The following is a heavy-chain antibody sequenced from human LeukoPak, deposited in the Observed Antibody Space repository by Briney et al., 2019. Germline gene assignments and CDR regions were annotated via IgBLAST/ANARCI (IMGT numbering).Heavy chain of an antibody. CDR1: GFTFDDYA. V-gene: IGHV3-9*01. Sequence: SLRLSCAASGFTFDDYAMHWVRQAPGKGLEWVSGISWNSGSIGYADSVKGRFTISRDNAKNTLYLQMNSLRAEDTAVYYCARARHSGSYYGFDSWGQGTLVTVSS. D-gene: IGHD1-26*01. CDR3: ARARHSGSYYGFDS. J-gene: IGHJ4*02. CDR2: ISWNSGSI.